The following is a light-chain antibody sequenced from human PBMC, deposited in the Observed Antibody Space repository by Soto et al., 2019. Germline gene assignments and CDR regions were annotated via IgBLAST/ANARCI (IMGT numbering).Light chain of an antibody. V-gene: IGLV1-51*01. CDR3: ATWDSSLIAGV. CDR1: NSNIGNNY. CDR2: DNN. Sequence: QSVLTQPPSVSAAPGQTVTISCSGSNSNIGNNYVSWYQHLPGTAPKLLIYDNNKRPSGIPDRFSGTKSGTSATLGIAALQTGDEAHYYCATWDSSLIAGVFGGGTKLTVL. J-gene: IGLJ2*01.